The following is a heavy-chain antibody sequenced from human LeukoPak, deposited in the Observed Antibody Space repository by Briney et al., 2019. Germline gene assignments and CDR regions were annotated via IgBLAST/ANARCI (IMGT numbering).Heavy chain of an antibody. Sequence: GGSLRLSCAASGFTFSSYSMNWVRQAPGKGLEWVSYISSSSTIYYADSVKGRFTISRDNAKNSLYLQMNSLRAEDTAVYYCAGDSWLIDYWGQGTLVTVSS. D-gene: IGHD3-10*01. V-gene: IGHV3-48*01. CDR2: ISSSSTI. CDR3: AGDSWLIDY. CDR1: GFTFSSYS. J-gene: IGHJ4*02.